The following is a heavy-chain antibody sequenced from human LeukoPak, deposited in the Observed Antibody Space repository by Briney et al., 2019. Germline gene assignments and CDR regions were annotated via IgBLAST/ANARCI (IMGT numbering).Heavy chain of an antibody. J-gene: IGHJ4*02. CDR2: LYSSGDT. D-gene: IGHD6-19*01. CDR1: GGSISGYY. Sequence: SETLSLTCTVSGGSISGYYWNWVRQPADRGLEWIGRLYSSGDTYYNPSLKSRLTMYTSKDQFSLKLRSVTAADTAVYYCARGSSGSTKRYYFDSWGQGALVTVPS. V-gene: IGHV4-4*07. CDR3: ARGSSGSTKRYYFDS.